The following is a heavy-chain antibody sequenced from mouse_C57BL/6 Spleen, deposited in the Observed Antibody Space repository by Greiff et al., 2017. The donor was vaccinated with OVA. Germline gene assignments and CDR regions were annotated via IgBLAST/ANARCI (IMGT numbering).Heavy chain of an antibody. CDR1: GYTFTGYW. CDR2: ILPGSGST. V-gene: IGHV1-9*01. CDR3: ARSSHYGYGGLFAY. D-gene: IGHD2-2*01. J-gene: IGHJ3*01. Sequence: VQLQQSGAELLKPGASVKLSCKATGYTFTGYWIEWVKQRPGHGLEWIGEILPGSGSTNYNEKLKGKATFTADTSSNTAYLQLSSLTAEDSPIYYCARSSHYGYGGLFAYWGQGTLVTVSA.